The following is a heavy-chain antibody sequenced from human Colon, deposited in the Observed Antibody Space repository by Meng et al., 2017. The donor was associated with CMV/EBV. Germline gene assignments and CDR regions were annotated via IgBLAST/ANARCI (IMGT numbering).Heavy chain of an antibody. CDR1: GGTFSSYA. CDR2: IIPIFGTA. J-gene: IGHJ3*02. Sequence: SVQVSCKASGGTFSSYAISWVRQAPGQGLEWMGGIIPIFGTANYAQKFQGRVTITTDESTSTAYMELSSMRSEDTAVYYCARVGSGSLRGAFDIWGQGTMVTVSS. CDR3: ARVGSGSLRGAFDI. D-gene: IGHD1-26*01. V-gene: IGHV1-69*05.